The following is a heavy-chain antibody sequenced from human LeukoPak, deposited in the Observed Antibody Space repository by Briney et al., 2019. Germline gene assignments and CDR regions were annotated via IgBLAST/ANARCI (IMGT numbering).Heavy chain of an antibody. CDR2: IYHTGAT. D-gene: IGHD1-20*01. V-gene: IGHV4-4*02. CDR1: GGSIATNW. J-gene: IGHJ4*02. CDR3: ASDVTGTLTYDY. Sequence: PSETLSLTCAISGGSIATNWWSWVRQPPGKGLEWIAEIYHTGATNYNPSLKSRVTISVDTSKNQFSLKLSSVTAADTAVYYCASDVTGTLTYDYWGQGTLVTVSS.